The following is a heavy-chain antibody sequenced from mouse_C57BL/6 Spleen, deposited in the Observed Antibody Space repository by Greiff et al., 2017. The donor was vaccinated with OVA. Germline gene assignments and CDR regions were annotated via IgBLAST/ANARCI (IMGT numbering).Heavy chain of an antibody. D-gene: IGHD2-4*01. V-gene: IGHV1-80*01. J-gene: IGHJ1*03. CDR1: GYAFSSYW. CDR3: ARDEDYDGDWYFDV. Sequence: QVQLQQSGAELVKPGASVKISCKASGYAFSSYWMNWVKQRPGQGLEWIGQIYPGDGDTNYNGKFKGKATLTADKSSSTAYMQLSSLTSEDSAVYFCARDEDYDGDWYFDVWGTGTTVTVSS. CDR2: IYPGDGDT.